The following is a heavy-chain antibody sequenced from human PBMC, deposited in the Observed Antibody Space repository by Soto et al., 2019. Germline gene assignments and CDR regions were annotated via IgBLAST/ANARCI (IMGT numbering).Heavy chain of an antibody. V-gene: IGHV1-18*01. D-gene: IGHD2-15*01. Sequence: ASVKVSCKASGYTFTSYGISWVRQAPGQGLEWMGWISAYNGNTNYAQKLQGRVTMTTDTSTSTAYMELRSLRSDDTAVYYCARTREICSDGSCYSVSWFDPWGQGTLVTVSS. CDR2: ISAYNGNT. CDR1: GYTFTSYG. CDR3: ARTREICSDGSCYSVSWFDP. J-gene: IGHJ5*02.